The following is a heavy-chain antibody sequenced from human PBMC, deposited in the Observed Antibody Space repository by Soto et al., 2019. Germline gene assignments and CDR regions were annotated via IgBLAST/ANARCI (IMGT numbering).Heavy chain of an antibody. J-gene: IGHJ4*02. D-gene: IGHD1-26*01. Sequence: VQLVESGGGVVQPGRSLRLSCAASGFTFSSYGMHWVRQAPGKGLEWVAVIWYDGSNKYYADSVKGRFTISRDNSKNTLYLQMNSLRAEDTAVYYCARDRVGARFDYWGQGTLVTVSS. CDR3: ARDRVGARFDY. CDR2: IWYDGSNK. CDR1: GFTFSSYG. V-gene: IGHV3-33*01.